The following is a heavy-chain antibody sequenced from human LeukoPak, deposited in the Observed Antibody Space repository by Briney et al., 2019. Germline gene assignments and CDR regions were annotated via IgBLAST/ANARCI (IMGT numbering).Heavy chain of an antibody. J-gene: IGHJ4*02. D-gene: IGHD3-10*01. CDR2: ISYDGSNK. CDR1: GFTFSSYA. V-gene: IGHV3-30*04. Sequence: GGSLRLSCAASGFTFSSYAMHWVHQAPGKGLEWVAVISYDGSNKYYADSVKGRFTISRDNSKNTLYLQMNSLRAEDTAVYYCARALLWFGELLGTDYWGQGTLVTVSS. CDR3: ARALLWFGELLGTDY.